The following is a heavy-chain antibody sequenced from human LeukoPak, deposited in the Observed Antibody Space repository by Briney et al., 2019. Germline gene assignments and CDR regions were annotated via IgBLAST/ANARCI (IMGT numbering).Heavy chain of an antibody. D-gene: IGHD3-10*01. CDR3: VKAPHYYGSGSYHDY. Sequence: PGGSLRLSCAASGFTFSSYGMHWVRQAPGKGLEWVAVISYDGSNKYYADSVKGRFTISRDNSKNTLYLQMSSLRAEDTAVYYCVKAPHYYGSGSYHDYWGQGTLVTVSS. CDR2: ISYDGSNK. CDR1: GFTFSSYG. J-gene: IGHJ4*02. V-gene: IGHV3-30*18.